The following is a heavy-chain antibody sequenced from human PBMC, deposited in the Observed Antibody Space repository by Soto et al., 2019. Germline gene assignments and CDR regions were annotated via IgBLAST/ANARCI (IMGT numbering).Heavy chain of an antibody. CDR1: GGSISSYY. CDR3: ARGRPIVVMTAIDLDY. D-gene: IGHD2-21*02. Sequence: SETLSLTCTVSGGSISSYYWSWIRQPPGKGLEWIGYIYYSGRTNYNPSLKSRVTISVDTSKNQFSLKLSSVTAADTAVYYCARGRPIVVMTAIDLDYWGQGTLVTVSS. CDR2: IYYSGRT. V-gene: IGHV4-59*01. J-gene: IGHJ4*02.